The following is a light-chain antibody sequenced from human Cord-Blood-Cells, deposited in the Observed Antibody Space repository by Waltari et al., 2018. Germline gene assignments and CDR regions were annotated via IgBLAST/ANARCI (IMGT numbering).Light chain of an antibody. CDR3: QQRSNWPLT. J-gene: IGKJ4*01. V-gene: IGKV3-11*01. CDR1: QSVSSY. Sequence: EIVLTQSPATLSLSPGERATLSCRASQSVSSYLAWYQQKPGQAPRLLIYDAYNRATGIPARFSGSGSVTDFTLTISSREPEDFAVYYCQQRSNWPLTFGGGTKVEIK. CDR2: DAY.